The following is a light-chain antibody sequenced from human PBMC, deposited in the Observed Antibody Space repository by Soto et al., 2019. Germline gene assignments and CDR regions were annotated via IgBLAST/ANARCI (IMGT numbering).Light chain of an antibody. V-gene: IGKV1-39*01. CDR2: AAS. J-gene: IGKJ1*01. CDR1: QSISSY. Sequence: DIQMTQSPSSLSASVGDRVTLTCRASQSISSYLYWYQQKPGKAPKLLIYAASSLQSGVPSRFSGSGSGTEFSLTISNLQPDDCATYYCQQYENYWTFGQGTKVDIK. CDR3: QQYENYWT.